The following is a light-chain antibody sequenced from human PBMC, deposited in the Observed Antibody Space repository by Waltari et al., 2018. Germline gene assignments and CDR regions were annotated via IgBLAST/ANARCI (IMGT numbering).Light chain of an antibody. V-gene: IGLV1-51*02. J-gene: IGLJ2*01. Sequence: QSVLTQPPSVSAAPGQKVTISCPGSTSNIGNNYIPWYQQPPGAAPKVFIYESEKRPSGIPDRFSGSKSGTSASLGITGLQTGDEAAYYCGTWDNNLSALVFGGGTKLTVL. CDR3: GTWDNNLSALV. CDR1: TSNIGNNY. CDR2: ESE.